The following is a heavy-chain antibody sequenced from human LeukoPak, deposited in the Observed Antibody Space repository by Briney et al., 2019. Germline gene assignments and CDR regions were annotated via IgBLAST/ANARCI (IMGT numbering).Heavy chain of an antibody. CDR1: GYNFIDYF. Sequence: ASVKVSCKASGYNFIDYFLYWVRQAPGQGLEWMGWINPKSGATKYSQKFQGRVTMTRNTSISTVYMGLSRLTSDDTAVYYCASSQGFWTFDDWGQGTQVTVSS. J-gene: IGHJ4*02. V-gene: IGHV1-2*02. CDR2: INPKSGAT. CDR3: ASSQGFWTFDD. D-gene: IGHD3/OR15-3a*01.